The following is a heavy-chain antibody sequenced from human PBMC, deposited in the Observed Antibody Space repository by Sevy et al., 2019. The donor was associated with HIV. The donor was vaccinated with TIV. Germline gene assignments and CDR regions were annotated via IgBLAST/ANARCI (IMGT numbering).Heavy chain of an antibody. Sequence: GGSLRLSCAASGFTFSSYGMHWVRQAPGKGLEWVAVISYDGSNKYYADSVKGRFTISRDNSKNTLYLQMNSLRAEDTAVYYCAKDSPPGSGWFPLFDYWGQRTLVTVSS. CDR2: ISYDGSNK. V-gene: IGHV3-30*18. CDR3: AKDSPPGSGWFPLFDY. CDR1: GFTFSSYG. J-gene: IGHJ4*02. D-gene: IGHD6-19*01.